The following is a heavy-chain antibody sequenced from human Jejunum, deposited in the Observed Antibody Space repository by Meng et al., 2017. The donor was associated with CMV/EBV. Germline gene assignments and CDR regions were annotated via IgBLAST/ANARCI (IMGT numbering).Heavy chain of an antibody. J-gene: IGHJ4*02. D-gene: IGHD2-2*01. CDR3: ARGYCSSINCSPGDY. Sequence: SEYTFTSYFLHWVRQAPGQGLEWMGVIDPSGGTTTYSQNFQGRVTMTRDTSTGTAYMELSSLRSEDTAVYSCARGYCSSINCSPGDYWGQGTLVTVSS. V-gene: IGHV1-46*01. CDR1: EYTFTSYF. CDR2: IDPSGGTT.